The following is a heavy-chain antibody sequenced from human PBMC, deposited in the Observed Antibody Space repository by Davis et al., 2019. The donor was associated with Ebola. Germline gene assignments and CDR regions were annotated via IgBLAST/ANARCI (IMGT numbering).Heavy chain of an antibody. CDR3: AKGMSRSAYYAMDV. V-gene: IGHV3-23*01. CDR1: GFIFSNYA. D-gene: IGHD2-8*01. J-gene: IGHJ6*02. Sequence: GGSLRLSCAASGFIFSNYAMSWVRQAPGKGLEWVSTITGSADLTHYADSVKGRFTVSRDNPKNTRYLQMYSLRAEDTAVYYCAKGMSRSAYYAMDVWGQGTTVTVSS. CDR2: ITGSADLT.